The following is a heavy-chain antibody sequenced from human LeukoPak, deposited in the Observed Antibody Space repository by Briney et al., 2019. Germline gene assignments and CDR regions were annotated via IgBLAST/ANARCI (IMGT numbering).Heavy chain of an antibody. CDR2: IYYSGST. Sequence: PSETLSLTCTVSGGSISSYYWSWIRQPPGKGLEWIGYIYYSGSTNYNPSLKSRVTISVDTSKNQFSLKLSSVTAADTAVYYCAREGETRANDYWGQGTLVTVSS. CDR1: GGSISSYY. J-gene: IGHJ4*02. V-gene: IGHV4-59*01. CDR3: AREGETRANDY. D-gene: IGHD1-26*01.